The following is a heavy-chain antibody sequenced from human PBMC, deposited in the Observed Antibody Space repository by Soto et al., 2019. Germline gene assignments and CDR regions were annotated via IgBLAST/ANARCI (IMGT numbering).Heavy chain of an antibody. CDR3: ARAGGTILAARP. CDR1: GYTFTGYF. Sequence: ASVKVSCKASGYTFTGYFIHWVRQAPGEELEWVGYINPHSGGTNCAPRFQGRVTMTRDTSIRTAYMDLNNLRSDDTAVYFCARAGGTILAARPCGRGTMVNV. D-gene: IGHD1-1*01. V-gene: IGHV1-2*02. CDR2: INPHSGGT. J-gene: IGHJ5*02.